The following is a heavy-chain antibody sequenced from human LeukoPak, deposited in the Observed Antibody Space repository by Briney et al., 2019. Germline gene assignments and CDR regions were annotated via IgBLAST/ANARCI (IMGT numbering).Heavy chain of an antibody. D-gene: IGHD3-3*01. CDR2: IYTSGST. J-gene: IGHJ3*02. CDR3: ARNTDFWSGSDAFDI. CDR1: GGSISSYY. Sequence: PSEILSLTCTVSGGSISSYYWSWIRQPAGKGLEWIGRIYTSGSTNYNPSLKGRVTMSVDTSKNQFSLKLSSVTAADTAVYYCARNTDFWSGSDAFDIWGQGTMVTVSS. V-gene: IGHV4-4*07.